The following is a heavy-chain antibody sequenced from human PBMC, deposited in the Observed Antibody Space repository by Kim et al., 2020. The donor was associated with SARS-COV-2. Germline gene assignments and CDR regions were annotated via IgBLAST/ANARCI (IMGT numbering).Heavy chain of an antibody. CDR2: IKEDGSEK. Sequence: GGSLRLSCAASGFTFSSYWMSWVRQAPGKGLEWVANIKEDGSEKYYVDSVKGRFTISRDNAKNSLYLQMNSLRAEDTAVYYCARGGSGYYDSSGYYYYFDYWGRGTLVTVSS. J-gene: IGHJ4*02. V-gene: IGHV3-7*01. CDR3: ARGGSGYYDSSGYYYYFDY. CDR1: GFTFSSYW. D-gene: IGHD3-22*01.